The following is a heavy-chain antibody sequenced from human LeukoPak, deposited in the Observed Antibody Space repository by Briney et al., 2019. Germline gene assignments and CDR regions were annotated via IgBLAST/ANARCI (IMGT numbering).Heavy chain of an antibody. CDR3: ARTHRGPYYFDY. J-gene: IGHJ4*02. D-gene: IGHD3-10*01. CDR2: IYYSGST. CDR1: GGSFSGYY. V-gene: IGHV4-34*01. Sequence: KPSETLSLTCAVYGGSFSGYYWSWIRQPPGKGLEWIGSIYYSGSTYYNPSLKSRVTISVDTSKNQFSLKLSSVTAADTAVYYCARTHRGPYYFDYWGQGTLVTVSS.